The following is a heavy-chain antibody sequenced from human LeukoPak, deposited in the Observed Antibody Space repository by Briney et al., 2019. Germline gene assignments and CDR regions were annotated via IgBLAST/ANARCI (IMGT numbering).Heavy chain of an antibody. CDR1: GDTFTGYY. CDR2: INPNSGGT. D-gene: IGHD1-26*01. V-gene: IGHV1-2*02. CDR3: ARVMWELLWDALTI. Sequence: ASVKVSCKASGDTFTGYYMHWVRQAPGQGLEWMGWINPNSGGTNYAQKLQGRVTMTRDTSISTAYMELNRLRSDDTAVYYCARVMWELLWDALTIWGQGTMVTVSS. J-gene: IGHJ3*02.